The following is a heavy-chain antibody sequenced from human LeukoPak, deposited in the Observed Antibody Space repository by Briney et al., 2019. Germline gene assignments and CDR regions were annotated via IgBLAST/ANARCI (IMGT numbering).Heavy chain of an antibody. D-gene: IGHD3-22*01. J-gene: IGHJ2*01. V-gene: IGHV4-59*08. CDR3: ARLNMIVVGGGWTFDL. Sequence: SETLSLTCTVSGGSTSPYYWTWIRQPPGKGLEWIGYIYYSGSTSYSPSPKSRLTFSVDTSKNQFSPRLNSVTVADTAVYFCARLNMIVVGGGWTFDLWGRGTLVTVSS. CDR1: GGSTSPYY. CDR2: IYYSGST.